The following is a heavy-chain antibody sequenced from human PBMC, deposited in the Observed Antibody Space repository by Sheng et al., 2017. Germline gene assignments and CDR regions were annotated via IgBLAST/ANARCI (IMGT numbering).Heavy chain of an antibody. D-gene: IGHD2-2*01. CDR3: ARSYWSIGAFDI. CDR1: VTPSAVATT. J-gene: IGHJ3*02. V-gene: IGHV4-38-2*01. CDR2: IYHSGST. Sequence: QVQLQESGPGLVKAFRRPCPSPALSLVTPSAVATTGAGPPAPREGAWSGLGGIYHSGSTYYNPSLQESSTISVDTSKNQFSLKLTSVTAADTAVYYCARSYWSIGAFDIWGQGTMVTVSS.